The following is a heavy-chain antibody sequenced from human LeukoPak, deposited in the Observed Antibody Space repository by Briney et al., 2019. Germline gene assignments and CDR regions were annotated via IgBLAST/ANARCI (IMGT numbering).Heavy chain of an antibody. CDR2: ISYDGSNK. Sequence: TGGSLRLSCTASGFTFSSYWMSWVRQAPGKGLEWVAVISYDGSNKYYADSVKGRFTTSRDNSKNTLYLQMNSLRAEDTAVYYCARDGPTYYYDSSGYFDYWGQGTLVTVSS. CDR3: ARDGPTYYYDSSGYFDY. CDR1: GFTFSSYW. J-gene: IGHJ4*02. D-gene: IGHD3-22*01. V-gene: IGHV3-30-3*01.